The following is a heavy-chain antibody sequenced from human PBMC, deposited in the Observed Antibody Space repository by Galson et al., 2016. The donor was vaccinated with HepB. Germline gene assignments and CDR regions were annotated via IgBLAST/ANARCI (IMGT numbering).Heavy chain of an antibody. CDR2: ITNFGTA. CDR1: GGTFNKYA. Sequence: SVKVSCKASGGTFNKYAISWVRQAPGQGLEWMGVITNFGTANYAQRFQGRVTITADEYTSTVYMELISLRSEDTAVYYCARVRYSTTWYFDYWGQGTLVTVSS. D-gene: IGHD6-13*01. CDR3: ARVRYSTTWYFDY. J-gene: IGHJ4*02. V-gene: IGHV1-69*13.